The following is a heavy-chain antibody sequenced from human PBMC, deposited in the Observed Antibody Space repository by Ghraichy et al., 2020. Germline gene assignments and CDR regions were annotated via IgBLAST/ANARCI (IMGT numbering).Heavy chain of an antibody. Sequence: GGSLRLSCAASGFTFSSYAMHWVRQAPGKGLEWVAVISYDGSNKYYADSVKGRFTISRDNSKNTLYLQMNSLRAEDTAVYYCARRGRSGTWRGMDVWGQGTTVTVSS. V-gene: IGHV3-30-3*01. J-gene: IGHJ6*02. D-gene: IGHD3-3*01. CDR2: ISYDGSNK. CDR1: GFTFSSYA. CDR3: ARRGRSGTWRGMDV.